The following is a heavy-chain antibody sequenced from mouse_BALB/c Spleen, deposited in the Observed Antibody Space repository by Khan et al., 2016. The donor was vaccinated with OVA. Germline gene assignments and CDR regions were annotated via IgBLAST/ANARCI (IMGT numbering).Heavy chain of an antibody. D-gene: IGHD2-14*01. CDR3: ASEWAYDRSDGCFSY. V-gene: IGHV1-4*01. CDR2: INPSNGYT. CDR1: GYTFTTYT. Sequence: QVQLQQSGAELARPGASVTMSCTASGYTFTTYTMHWVKQRPGQGLEWIGYINPSNGYTNYNQKFKDKSTLTADKSSRPAYMQLSRLTSDYSAVYDCASEWAYDRSDGCFSYWGQGTLFTVSA. J-gene: IGHJ3*01.